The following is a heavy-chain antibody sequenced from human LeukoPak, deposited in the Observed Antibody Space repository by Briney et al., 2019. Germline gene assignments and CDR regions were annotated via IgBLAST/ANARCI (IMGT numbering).Heavy chain of an antibody. CDR3: ARDLELERNRWNYFES. V-gene: IGHV4-59*01. J-gene: IGHJ4*02. D-gene: IGHD1-1*01. Sequence: PSETLSLTCTVSGGSISSFFWSWIRQPPGKGLEWLGSIDYRGSTQYNPSLKSRVAISVDTSKQQFSLKLSSVTAADTAVYYCARDLELERNRWNYFESWGQGTLVTVSS. CDR2: IDYRGST. CDR1: GGSISSFF.